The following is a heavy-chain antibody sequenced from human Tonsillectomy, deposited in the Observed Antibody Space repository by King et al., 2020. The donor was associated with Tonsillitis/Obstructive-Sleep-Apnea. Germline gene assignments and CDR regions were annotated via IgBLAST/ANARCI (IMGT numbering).Heavy chain of an antibody. CDR1: GFTFRSYS. D-gene: IGHD2-2*01. J-gene: IGHJ3*02. CDR3: ARDQCHQLPEAFDI. Sequence: VQLVESGGGLVKPGGSQRLSCAASGFTFRSYSMNWVRQAPGKGLEWVSTISSSSSYIYYADSVKGRFTISRDNAKNSLYLQMNSLRAEDTAVYYWARDQCHQLPEAFDIWGQGTMVTVSS. V-gene: IGHV3-21*01. CDR2: ISSSSSYI.